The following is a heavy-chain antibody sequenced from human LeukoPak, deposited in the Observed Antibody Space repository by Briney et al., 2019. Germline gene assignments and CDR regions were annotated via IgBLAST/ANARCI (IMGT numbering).Heavy chain of an antibody. D-gene: IGHD6-19*01. CDR1: GGTFSSYA. CDR2: IIPILGIA. CDR3: ARDQDTGGSGPP. Sequence: SVKVSFKASGGTFSSYAISWVRQAPGRGLEWMGRIIPILGIANYAQKFQGRVTITADKSTSTAYMELSSLRSEDTAVYYCARDQDTGGSGPPWGQGTLVTVSS. J-gene: IGHJ5*02. V-gene: IGHV1-69*04.